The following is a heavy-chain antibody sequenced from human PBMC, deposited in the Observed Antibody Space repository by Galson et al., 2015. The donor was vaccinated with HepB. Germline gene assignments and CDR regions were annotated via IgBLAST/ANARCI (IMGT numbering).Heavy chain of an antibody. Sequence: SVKVSCKASGGTFSSYAISWVRQAPGQGLEWMGRIIPILGIANYAQKFQGRVTITADKSTSTAYMELSSLRSEDTAVYYCARIRYYYGSGSYGRGYYMDVWGKGTTVTVSS. V-gene: IGHV1-69*04. CDR1: GGTFSSYA. CDR2: IIPILGIA. J-gene: IGHJ6*03. D-gene: IGHD3-10*01. CDR3: ARIRYYYGSGSYGRGYYMDV.